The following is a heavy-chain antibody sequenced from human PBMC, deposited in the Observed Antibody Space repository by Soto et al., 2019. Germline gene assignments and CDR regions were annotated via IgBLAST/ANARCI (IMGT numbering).Heavy chain of an antibody. CDR1: GYTFTSYA. J-gene: IGHJ4*02. Sequence: QVELVQSGAEVKKPGASVKVSCKASGYTFTSYAMHWLRQAPGQRLEWMGWINAGNGNTKYSQKLQGRVTITRDTSASTAYMELSSLRSEDTAVYYCARDVAAAGLDYWGQGTLVTVSS. CDR3: ARDVAAAGLDY. CDR2: INAGNGNT. V-gene: IGHV1-3*01. D-gene: IGHD6-13*01.